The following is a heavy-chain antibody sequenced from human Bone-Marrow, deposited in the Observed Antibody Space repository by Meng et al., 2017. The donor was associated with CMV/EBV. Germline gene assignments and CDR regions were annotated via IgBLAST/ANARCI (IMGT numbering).Heavy chain of an antibody. CDR2: IIPIFGTA. D-gene: IGHD4-17*01. J-gene: IGHJ4*02. V-gene: IGHV1-69*01. Sequence: KAYGGTFSSYAISWVRQAPGQGLEWMGGIIPIFGTANYAQKFQGRVTITADESTSTAYMELSSLRSEDTAVYYCARSAPLTTATFYYWGQGTLVTVSS. CDR3: ARSAPLTTATFYY. CDR1: GGTFSSYA.